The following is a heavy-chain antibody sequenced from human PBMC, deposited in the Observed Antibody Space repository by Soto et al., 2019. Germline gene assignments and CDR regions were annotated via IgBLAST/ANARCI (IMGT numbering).Heavy chain of an antibody. J-gene: IGHJ6*02. CDR2: ISSSSSTI. D-gene: IGHD2-2*01. V-gene: IGHV3-48*01. Sequence: GGSPRLSCAASGFSFGNYSMNWFRQAPGKGLEWVSYISSSSSTIYYADSVKGRFTISRDNAKNSLYLQMNSLRAEDTAVYYCALVPAANRHYGMDVWGQGTTVTVSS. CDR1: GFSFGNYS. CDR3: ALVPAANRHYGMDV.